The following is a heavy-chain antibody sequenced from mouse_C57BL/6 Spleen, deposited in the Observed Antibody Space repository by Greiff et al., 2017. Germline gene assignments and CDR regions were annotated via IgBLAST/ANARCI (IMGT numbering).Heavy chain of an antibody. CDR3: ARGGYYGSSFAMDY. D-gene: IGHD1-1*01. J-gene: IGHJ4*01. V-gene: IGHV1-22*01. CDR1: GYTFTDYN. CDR2: INPNNGGT. Sequence: EVQLQQSGPELVKPGASVKMSCKASGYTFTDYNMHWVKQSHGKSLEWIGYINPNNGGTSYNQKFKSKATLTVNKSSSTAYMELRSLTSEDSAVYYCARGGYYGSSFAMDYWGQGTSVTVSS.